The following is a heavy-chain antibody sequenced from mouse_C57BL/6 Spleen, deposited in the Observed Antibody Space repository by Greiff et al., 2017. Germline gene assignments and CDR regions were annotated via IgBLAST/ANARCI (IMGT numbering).Heavy chain of an antibody. CDR3: TRSAYYSNYWFAY. CDR1: GYTFTDYE. J-gene: IGHJ3*01. Sequence: VQLQQSGAELVRPGASVTLSCKASGYTFTDYEMHWVKLTPVHGLEWIGAIDPETGGTAYNQKFKGKAILTADKSSSTAYMELRSLTSEDSAVYYCTRSAYYSNYWFAYWGQGTLVTVSA. CDR2: IDPETGGT. D-gene: IGHD2-5*01. V-gene: IGHV1-15*01.